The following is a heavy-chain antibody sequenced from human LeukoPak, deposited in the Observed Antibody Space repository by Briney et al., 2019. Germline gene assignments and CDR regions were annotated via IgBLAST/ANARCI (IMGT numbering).Heavy chain of an antibody. CDR2: IYYSGST. CDR1: GVSISRSSHY. Sequence: SETLSLTCTVSGVSISRSSHYWGWIRQPPGKGLEWIGSIYYSGSTYYNPSLKSRVTISVDTSKNQFSLKLRSVTAADTAVYYCARRNGDLRAFDLWGQGTVVTVSS. V-gene: IGHV4-39*01. D-gene: IGHD4-17*01. CDR3: ARRNGDLRAFDL. J-gene: IGHJ3*01.